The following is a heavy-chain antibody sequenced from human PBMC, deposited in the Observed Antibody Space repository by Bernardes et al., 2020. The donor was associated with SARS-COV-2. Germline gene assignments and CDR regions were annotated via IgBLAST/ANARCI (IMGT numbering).Heavy chain of an antibody. J-gene: IGHJ6*02. V-gene: IGHV1-18*01. Sequence: ASVKVSCKASGYTFTTYGIGWVRQAPGQGLEWMGLVSGYNGDTKYAQKFQGRVTMTTDTSTGTAYMELKSLTSDDTAFYYCARAGSTNFGPYGMDVWGQGTTVIVSS. CDR3: ARAGSTNFGPYGMDV. D-gene: IGHD3-3*01. CDR1: GYTFTTYG. CDR2: VSGYNGDT.